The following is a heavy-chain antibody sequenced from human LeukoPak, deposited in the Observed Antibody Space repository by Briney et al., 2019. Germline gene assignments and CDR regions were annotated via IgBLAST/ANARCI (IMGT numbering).Heavy chain of an antibody. Sequence: GGSLRLSCAASGFTFSSYAMSWVRQAPGKGLEWVSAISGSGGSTYYADSVKGRFTISRDNSKSTLYLQMNSLRAEDTAVYYCAKEPLLWFGESQPYYFDYWGQGTLVTVSS. CDR2: ISGSGGST. V-gene: IGHV3-23*01. CDR1: GFTFSSYA. J-gene: IGHJ4*02. D-gene: IGHD3-10*01. CDR3: AKEPLLWFGESQPYYFDY.